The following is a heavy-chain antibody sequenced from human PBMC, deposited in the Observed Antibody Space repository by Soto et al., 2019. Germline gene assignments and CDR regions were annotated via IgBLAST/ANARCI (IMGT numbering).Heavy chain of an antibody. V-gene: IGHV4-59*08. CDR1: GGSISSYY. J-gene: IGHJ5*02. CDR3: ARRGMTGWFDP. CDR2: IFSSGST. D-gene: IGHD3-10*01. Sequence: SETLSLTCTVSGGSISSYYWSWIRQPPGKGLEWVGFIFSSGSTSYCPSLRSRATISLDTSKNQFSLKLTSVTAADTAVYFCARRGMTGWFDPWGQGTLVTVSS.